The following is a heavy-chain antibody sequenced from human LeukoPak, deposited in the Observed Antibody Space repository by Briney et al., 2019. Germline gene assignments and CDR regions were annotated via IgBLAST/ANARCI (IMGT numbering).Heavy chain of an antibody. D-gene: IGHD3-9*01. V-gene: IGHV3-23*01. CDR2: ISGSGGST. J-gene: IGHJ4*02. CDR3: AKDQEYYDILTGYDY. Sequence: GVSLTLSCAACGFTFCSYAMSWLRQAPGKGLEWVLAISGSGGSTYYADSVKGRFTISRDNSKNTLYLQMNSLRAEDTAVYYCAKDQEYYDILTGYDYWGQGTLLTVCS. CDR1: GFTFCSYA.